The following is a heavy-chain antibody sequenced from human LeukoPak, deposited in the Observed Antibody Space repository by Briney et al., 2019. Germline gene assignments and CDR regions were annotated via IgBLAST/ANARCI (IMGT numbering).Heavy chain of an antibody. V-gene: IGHV3-7*01. D-gene: IGHD3-3*01. CDR3: ARDAVSGFLEWLSNFDY. Sequence: PGGSLRLSCAASGFTFSSYWMSWVRQAPGKGLEWVANIKQDGSEKYYVDSVKGRFTISRDNAKNSLYLQMNSLRAEDTAVYYCARDAVSGFLEWLSNFDYWGQGTLVTVSS. J-gene: IGHJ4*02. CDR1: GFTFSSYW. CDR2: IKQDGSEK.